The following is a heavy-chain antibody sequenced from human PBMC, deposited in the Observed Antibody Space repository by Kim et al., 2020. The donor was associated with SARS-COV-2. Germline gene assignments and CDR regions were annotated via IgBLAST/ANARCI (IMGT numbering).Heavy chain of an antibody. Sequence: ADSGRGLCTISRKNSKNTLYLQMNSLRAEDTAVYYCAGGGYEWELPYFDYWGQGTLVTVSS. D-gene: IGHD1-26*01. J-gene: IGHJ4*02. CDR3: AGGGYEWELPYFDY. V-gene: IGHV3-30*01.